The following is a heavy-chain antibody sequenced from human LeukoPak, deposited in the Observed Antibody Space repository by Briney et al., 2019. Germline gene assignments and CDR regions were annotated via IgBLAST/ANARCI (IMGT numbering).Heavy chain of an antibody. CDR2: IYYSGST. D-gene: IGHD6-19*01. CDR3: ARDDSSGWYPGAFDI. V-gene: IGHV4-59*01. J-gene: IGHJ3*02. Sequence: SETLSLTCTVSGGSISRYYWSWIRQPPGKGLEWIGYIYYSGSTNYNPSLKSRVTISVDTSKNQFSLKLSSVTAADTAVYYCARDDSSGWYPGAFDIWGQGTMVTVSS. CDR1: GGSISRYY.